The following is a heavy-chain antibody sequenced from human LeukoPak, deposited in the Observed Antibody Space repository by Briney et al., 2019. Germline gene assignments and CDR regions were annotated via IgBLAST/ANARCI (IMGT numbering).Heavy chain of an antibody. CDR1: GFTFSSYG. CDR2: IRYDGSNK. J-gene: IGHJ3*02. D-gene: IGHD4-17*01. V-gene: IGHV3-30*02. Sequence: GGSLRLSCAASGFTFSSYGMHWVRQAPGKGLEWVAFIRYDGSNKYYADSVKGRFTISRDNSKNTLYLQMNSLRAEDTAVYYCAKDHVPAYGDYDGAFDIWGQGTMVTVSS. CDR3: AKDHVPAYGDYDGAFDI.